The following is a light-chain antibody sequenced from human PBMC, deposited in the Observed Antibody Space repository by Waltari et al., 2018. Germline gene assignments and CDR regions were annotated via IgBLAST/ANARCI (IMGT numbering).Light chain of an antibody. J-gene: IGLJ3*02. CDR2: LNSDGSH. CDR1: SGHSSSA. CDR3: QTWGTGAWV. V-gene: IGLV4-69*01. Sequence: QLVLTQSPSASASLGASVTLTCTLSSGHSSSAIAWHQQQPEKGPRYLMKLNSDGSHSKGDGIPDRFSGSSSGAERYLTISSLQSEDEADYYCQTWGTGAWVFGGGTKLTVL.